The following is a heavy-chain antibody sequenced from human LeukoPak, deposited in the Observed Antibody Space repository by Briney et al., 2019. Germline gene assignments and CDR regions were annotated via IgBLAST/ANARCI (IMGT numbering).Heavy chain of an antibody. CDR2: VNSDGRRT. Sequence: PSETLKRSGAPPAFTLTTYERHCLRHDPGKAQLWVSCVNSDGRRTTYAESVKRQFTISREKTKNTLHLQMDTLRVEDTAVYYCARGSWSAADTNIDYWGQGTMVTVSS. CDR1: AFTLTTYE. V-gene: IGHV3-74*01. D-gene: IGHD6-13*01. CDR3: ARGSWSAADTNIDY. J-gene: IGHJ4*02.